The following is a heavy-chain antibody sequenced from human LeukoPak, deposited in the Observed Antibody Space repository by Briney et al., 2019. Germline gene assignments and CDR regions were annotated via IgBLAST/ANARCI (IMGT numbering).Heavy chain of an antibody. CDR1: GFTFSSYS. J-gene: IGHJ4*02. V-gene: IGHV3-48*04. D-gene: IGHD4-17*01. CDR2: ISSSRSTI. Sequence: GGSLRLSCAASGFTFSSYSMNWVRQAPGKGLEWVSYISSSRSTIYYADSVKGRFTISRDNAKNSLYLQMNSLRAEDTAVYYCARDSGDDEAFDYWGQGTLVTVSS. CDR3: ARDSGDDEAFDY.